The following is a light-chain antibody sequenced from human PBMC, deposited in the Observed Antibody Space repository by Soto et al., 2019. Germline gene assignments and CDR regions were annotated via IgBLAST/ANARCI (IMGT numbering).Light chain of an antibody. CDR3: GSWDSCLSAYV. V-gene: IGLV1-51*01. J-gene: IGLJ1*01. CDR1: SSNIGGNS. Sequence: QSVLTQPPSVSAAPGQKVTISCSGSSSNIGGNSVSWYQQLPGTAPKLLIYDDNKRPSGIPDRFSGSKSGTAATLGITGLQTGDEADYYCGSWDSCLSAYVVGSGTKVTV. CDR2: DDN.